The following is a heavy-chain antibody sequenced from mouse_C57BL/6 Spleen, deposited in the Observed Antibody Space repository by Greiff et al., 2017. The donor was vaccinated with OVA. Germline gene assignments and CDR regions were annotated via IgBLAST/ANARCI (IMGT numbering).Heavy chain of an antibody. CDR1: GFSFNTYA. J-gene: IGHJ4*01. Sequence: EVQLVESGGGLVQPKGSLKLSCAASGFSFNTYAMNWVRQAPGKGLEWVARIRSKSNNYATYYADSVKDRFTISRDDSESMLYLQMNNLKTEDTAMYYCVRQGDPYYYAMDYWGQGTSVTVSS. CDR2: IRSKSNNYAT. V-gene: IGHV10-1*01. CDR3: VRQGDPYYYAMDY.